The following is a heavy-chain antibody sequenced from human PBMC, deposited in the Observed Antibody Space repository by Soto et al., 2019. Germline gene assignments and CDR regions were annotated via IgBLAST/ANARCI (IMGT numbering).Heavy chain of an antibody. D-gene: IGHD3-10*01. Sequence: QVQLQESGPGLVKASETLSLTCTVSAGSISSYYWGWIRQSPGKGLEWIGYIYKSGSTNYNPSLKSRLSMSVDTSKKQFSLKLSSVTAADTAVYYCARIIRTLAWDGVDVWGQGTRVTV. CDR1: AGSISSYY. V-gene: IGHV4-59*01. CDR2: IYKSGST. CDR3: ARIIRTLAWDGVDV. J-gene: IGHJ6*02.